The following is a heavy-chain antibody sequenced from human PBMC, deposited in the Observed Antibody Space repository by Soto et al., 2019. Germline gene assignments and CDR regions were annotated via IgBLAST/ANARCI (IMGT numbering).Heavy chain of an antibody. J-gene: IGHJ4*02. Sequence: PSETLSLTCNVSGGSISSRSYYWGWVRQAPGKGLEWIGSTHSSGGTYYSPSLLSRITISADTSKNQFSLKLSSVTAADTAVYYCARVAFYDSSGYLDYWGQGTLVTVSS. V-gene: IGHV4-39*01. CDR1: GGSISSRSYY. CDR2: THSSGGT. D-gene: IGHD3-22*01. CDR3: ARVAFYDSSGYLDY.